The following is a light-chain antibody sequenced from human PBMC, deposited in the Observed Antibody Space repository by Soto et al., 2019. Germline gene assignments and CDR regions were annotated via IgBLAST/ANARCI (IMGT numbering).Light chain of an antibody. CDR1: QSVLSSSNNKDY. Sequence: VLTQAPDSLAVSLGERATINCKSSQSVLSSSNNKDYLAWYQQKAGQPPKLLISWASTRESGVPDRFSGSGSVTDFTLTISSLQAEDVAVYYCLQYHSGPLTFGGGTKAEIK. V-gene: IGKV4-1*01. CDR3: LQYHSGPLT. J-gene: IGKJ4*01. CDR2: WAS.